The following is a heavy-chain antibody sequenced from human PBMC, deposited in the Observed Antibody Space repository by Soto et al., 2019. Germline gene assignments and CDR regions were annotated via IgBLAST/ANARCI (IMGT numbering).Heavy chain of an antibody. CDR1: GFTFSNYG. D-gene: IGHD3-10*01. V-gene: IGHV3-30*18. CDR3: AKDRRVRDGLDV. J-gene: IGHJ6*02. Sequence: QVQLVESGGGVVQPGGSLRLSCAASGFTFSNYGVHWVRQAPGSGLEWVALISYDGNYQYYADAVKGRFAISRDNSKYTLYLEMTSLRSEDTAIYYCAKDRRVRDGLDVWGQGTTVTVSS. CDR2: ISYDGNYQ.